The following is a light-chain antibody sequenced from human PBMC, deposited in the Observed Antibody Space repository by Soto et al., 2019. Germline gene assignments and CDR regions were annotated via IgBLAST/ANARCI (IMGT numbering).Light chain of an antibody. CDR1: QDISNW. CDR3: QQYNSYAPYT. Sequence: DIQMTQSPSTLSASVGDRVTITCRASQDISNWLAWYQQKPGIAPRLLIYDASTLDGWVPSRFSGSGSGTEFTLTISSLQPDDFATYYCQQYNSYAPYTFGQGTKVDIK. V-gene: IGKV1-5*01. J-gene: IGKJ2*01. CDR2: DAS.